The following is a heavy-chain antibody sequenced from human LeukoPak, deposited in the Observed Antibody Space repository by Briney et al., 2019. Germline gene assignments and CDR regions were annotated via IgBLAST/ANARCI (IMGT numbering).Heavy chain of an antibody. CDR3: AREFLYSSGWNY. V-gene: IGHV3-21*01. CDR1: GFTFSSYS. J-gene: IGHJ4*02. CDR2: ISSSSSYI. Sequence: GGSLRLSCAASGFTFSSYSMNWVRHAPGKGLEWVSSISSSSSYIYYADSVKGRFTLSRDNAKNSLYLQMNSLRAEDTAVYYCAREFLYSSGWNYWGQGTLVTVSS. D-gene: IGHD6-19*01.